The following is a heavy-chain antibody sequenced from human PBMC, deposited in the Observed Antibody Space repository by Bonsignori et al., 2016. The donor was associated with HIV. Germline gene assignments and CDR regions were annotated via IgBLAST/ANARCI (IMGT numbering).Heavy chain of an antibody. Sequence: WIRQPPGKGLEWVANIKQDGSEKYYVDSVKGRFTISRDNAKNSLYLQMNSLRAEDTAVYYCARSPFWGSWDYWGQGTLVTVSS. CDR2: IKQDGSEK. D-gene: IGHD3-16*01. J-gene: IGHJ4*02. V-gene: IGHV3-7*03. CDR3: ARSPFWGSWDY.